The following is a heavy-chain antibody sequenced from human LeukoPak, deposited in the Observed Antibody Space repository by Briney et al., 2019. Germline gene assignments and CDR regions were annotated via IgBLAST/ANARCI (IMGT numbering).Heavy chain of an antibody. D-gene: IGHD3-9*01. V-gene: IGHV4-34*01. J-gene: IGHJ4*02. CDR2: INHSGST. CDR3: ARMTGGRPFDY. Sequence: PSETLSLTXAVYGGSFSGYYWSWIRQPPGKGLEWIGEINHSGSTNYNPSLKSRVTISVDTSKSQFSLKLSSVTAADTAVYYCARMTGGRPFDYWGQGTLVTVSS. CDR1: GGSFSGYY.